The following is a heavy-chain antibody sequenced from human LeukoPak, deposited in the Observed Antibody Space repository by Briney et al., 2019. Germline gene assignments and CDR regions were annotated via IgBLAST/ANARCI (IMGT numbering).Heavy chain of an antibody. D-gene: IGHD3-22*01. J-gene: IGHJ5*02. CDR3: ARECSGYYYGWFDP. Sequence: ASVKVSCKASGYTFTSYAMHWVRQAPGQRLEWMGWINAGNGNTKYSQKFQGRVTITRDTSASTAYMELSSLRSEDTAVYYCARECSGYYYGWFDPWGQGTLVTVSS. CDR2: INAGNGNT. CDR1: GYTFTSYA. V-gene: IGHV1-3*01.